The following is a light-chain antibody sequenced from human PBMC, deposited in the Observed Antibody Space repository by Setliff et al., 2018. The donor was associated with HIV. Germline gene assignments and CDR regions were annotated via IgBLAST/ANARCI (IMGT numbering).Light chain of an antibody. CDR2: GVS. CDR3: SSYTSASTLVYV. Sequence: QSALAQPASVSGSLGQSITISCTGASRDAGDYDYVSWYQQHPGKVPKLLIYGVSSRPSGVSDRFPGSRTGNTASLTISGLQDDDEADYYCSSYTSASTLVYVFGTGTKV. J-gene: IGLJ1*01. V-gene: IGLV2-14*01. CDR1: SRDAGDYDY.